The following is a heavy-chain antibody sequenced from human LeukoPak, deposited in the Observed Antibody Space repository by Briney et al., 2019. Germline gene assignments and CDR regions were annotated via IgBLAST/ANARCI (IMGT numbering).Heavy chain of an antibody. J-gene: IGHJ4*02. CDR3: ARDGAGGSPIAIDY. Sequence: ASVKVSCKASGYTFSSYGIAWVRQAPGQGLEWMGWISAYNGNTNYAQKLQGRVTMTTDTSTSTAYMELRSLRSDDTAVYYCARDGAGGSPIAIDYWGQGTLVTVSS. V-gene: IGHV1-18*01. CDR2: ISAYNGNT. CDR1: GYTFSSYG. D-gene: IGHD1-26*01.